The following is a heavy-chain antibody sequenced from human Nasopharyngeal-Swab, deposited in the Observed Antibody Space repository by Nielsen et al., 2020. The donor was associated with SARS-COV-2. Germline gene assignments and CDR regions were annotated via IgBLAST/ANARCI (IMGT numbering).Heavy chain of an antibody. Sequence: GESLKISCAASGFTFSSYAMSWVRQAPGTGLEWVSAISDSGGSTYSAESVKGRFTISRDTSKNTLYLQMNSLRVEDTAVYYCAKSSSTPYGMDVWGQGTTVTVSS. J-gene: IGHJ6*02. CDR2: ISDSGGST. CDR3: AKSSSTPYGMDV. V-gene: IGHV3-23*01. CDR1: GFTFSSYA.